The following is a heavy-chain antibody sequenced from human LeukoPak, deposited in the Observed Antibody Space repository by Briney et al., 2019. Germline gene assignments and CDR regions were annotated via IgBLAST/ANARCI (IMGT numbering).Heavy chain of an antibody. CDR1: GFTFSSYA. V-gene: IGHV3-23*01. J-gene: IGHJ5*02. CDR2: FSGSGGDT. D-gene: IGHD4-17*01. Sequence: PGGSLRLSCAASGFTFSSYAMSWVRQAPGKGLEWVSAFSGSGGDTYYADSVKGRFTISRDNSKNTLYLQMNSLRVEDTAVYYCARRDSTTGWFDPWGQGTLVTVSS. CDR3: ARRDSTTGWFDP.